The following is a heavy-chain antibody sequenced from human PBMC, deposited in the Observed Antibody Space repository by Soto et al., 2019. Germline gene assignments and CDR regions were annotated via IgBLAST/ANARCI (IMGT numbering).Heavy chain of an antibody. CDR1: GFTFSSYS. J-gene: IGHJ3*02. CDR2: ISSSSSTI. CDR3: ARDKAMWELLLTDAFDI. V-gene: IGHV3-48*02. D-gene: IGHD1-26*01. Sequence: GGSLRLSCVASGFTFSSYSMNWVRQAPGKGLEWVSYISSSSSTIYYADSVKGRFTISRDNAKNSLYLQMNSLRDEDTAVYYCARDKAMWELLLTDAFDIWGQGTMVTVSS.